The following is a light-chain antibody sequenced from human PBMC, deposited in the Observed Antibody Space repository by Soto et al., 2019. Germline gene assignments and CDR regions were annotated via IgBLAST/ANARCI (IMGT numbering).Light chain of an antibody. CDR2: GAS. CDR3: QQYDSSHWT. Sequence: EIVLTQSPGTLSLSPGERATLSCRASQSVSRNYLAWYQQKPGQAPRLLIYGASSRATGIPDRFSGSGSGTVFTLTISRLEPEDFALYYCQQYDSSHWTFGQGTKVEIK. J-gene: IGKJ1*01. V-gene: IGKV3-20*01. CDR1: QSVSRNY.